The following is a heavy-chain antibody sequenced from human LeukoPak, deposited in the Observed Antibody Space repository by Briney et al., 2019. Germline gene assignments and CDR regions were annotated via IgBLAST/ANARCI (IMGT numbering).Heavy chain of an antibody. Sequence: ASETLSLTCTVSGESITTHYWTWIRQPAGKGLEWIGRIFASGSTDYNPSLKSRVTISVDTSKNQVSLKLSSVTAADTAVYYCATRLCSSSGCRAYSHFSLDIWGRGTTVTVSS. CDR3: ATRLCSSSGCRAYSHFSLDI. V-gene: IGHV4-4*07. CDR1: GESITTHY. D-gene: IGHD2-2*01. J-gene: IGHJ6*03. CDR2: IFASGST.